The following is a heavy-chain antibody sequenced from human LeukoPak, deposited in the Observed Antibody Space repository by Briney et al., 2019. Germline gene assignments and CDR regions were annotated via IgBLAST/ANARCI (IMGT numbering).Heavy chain of an antibody. CDR1: GGTFRTYS. CDR2: IIPIFGTP. CDR3: ARSTKKAAYDASDV. V-gene: IGHV1-69*05. J-gene: IGHJ3*01. Sequence: SVKVSCKASGGTFRTYSVTWVRQAPGQGLEWMGGIIPIFGTPNYAQKFQGRVTMTRDTSISTAYMELSRLGSDDTAVYYCARSTKKAAYDASDVWGQGTMVTVSS. D-gene: IGHD2-15*01.